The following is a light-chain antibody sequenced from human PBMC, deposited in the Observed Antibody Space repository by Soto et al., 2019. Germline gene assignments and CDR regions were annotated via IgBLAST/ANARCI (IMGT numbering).Light chain of an antibody. CDR2: GAS. CDR3: QQYNNWPPVT. J-gene: IGKJ5*01. Sequence: EIVMTQSRATLSVSPGERATLSCRSSQSVSSNLAWYQQKPGQAPRLLIYGASTRATGIPARFSGSGSGTEFTLTISSLQSEDFAVYYCQQYNNWPPVTFGQGTRLEIK. V-gene: IGKV3-15*01. CDR1: QSVSSN.